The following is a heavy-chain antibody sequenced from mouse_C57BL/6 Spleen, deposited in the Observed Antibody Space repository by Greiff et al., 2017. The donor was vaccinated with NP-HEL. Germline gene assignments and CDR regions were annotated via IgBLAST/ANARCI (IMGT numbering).Heavy chain of an antibody. CDR1: GFNIKDDY. D-gene: IGHD3-2*02. V-gene: IGHV14-4*01. Sequence: VQLKESGAELVRPGASVKLSCTASGFNIKDDYMHWVKQRPEQGLEWIGWIDPENGDTEYASKFQGKATITADTSSNTAYLQLSSLTSEDTAVYYCTTPTAQATEGWGQGTLVTVSA. J-gene: IGHJ3*02. CDR3: TTPTAQATEG. CDR2: IDPENGDT.